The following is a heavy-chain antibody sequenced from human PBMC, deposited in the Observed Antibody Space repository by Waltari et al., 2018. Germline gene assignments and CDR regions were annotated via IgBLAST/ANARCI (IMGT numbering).Heavy chain of an antibody. V-gene: IGHV1-2*02. CDR3: ARETLPGNKIIDY. CDR1: GYTFTAYY. Sequence: QVHLVQSGAEVKQPGASVRVSCKPSGYTFTAYYLHWVRQAPGQGLEWMAWINANTGDSQSAQTFEGRVTVTRDTSLTTAYLELSGLRSDDTALYYCARETLPGNKIIDYWGQGTLVTVSS. CDR2: INANTGDS. J-gene: IGHJ4*02. D-gene: IGHD1-1*01.